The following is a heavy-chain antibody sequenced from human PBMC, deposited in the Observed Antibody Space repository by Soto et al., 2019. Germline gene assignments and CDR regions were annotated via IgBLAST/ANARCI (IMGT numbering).Heavy chain of an antibody. J-gene: IGHJ5*02. CDR1: GGSISSYY. Sequence: QVQLQESGPGLVKPSETLSLTCTVSGGSISSYYWSWIRQPPGKGLEWIGYIYYSGSTNYNPSLKSRVAISVDTSKNQFSLKLSSVTAADTAVYYCARDRDYYDSSGYYYQGGWFDPWGQGTLVTVSS. CDR3: ARDRDYYDSSGYYYQGGWFDP. D-gene: IGHD3-22*01. CDR2: IYYSGST. V-gene: IGHV4-59*01.